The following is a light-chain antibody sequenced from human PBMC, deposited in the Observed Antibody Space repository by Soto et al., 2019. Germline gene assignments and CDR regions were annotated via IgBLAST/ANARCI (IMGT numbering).Light chain of an antibody. CDR1: QSVTSK. CDR2: AAS. J-gene: IGKJ1*01. CDR3: QQYNNWPPIT. V-gene: IGKV3D-15*01. Sequence: EIVMTQPPATLSVSPGERATLSCRASQSVTSKLAWYQFKPGQAPRLLIYAASTRATGIPARFSGSGSGTEFTLTISSLQSEDIAIYYCQQYNNWPPITFGQGTKVEI.